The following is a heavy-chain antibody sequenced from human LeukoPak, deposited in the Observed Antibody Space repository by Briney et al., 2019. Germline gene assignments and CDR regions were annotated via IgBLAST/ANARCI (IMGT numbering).Heavy chain of an antibody. J-gene: IGHJ4*02. V-gene: IGHV3-21*01. CDR1: GFTFSSYS. CDR3: ARGLRGAFDY. D-gene: IGHD4/OR15-4a*01. CDR2: ISSSSSYI. Sequence: PGGSLRLAWAASGFTFSSYSMNWVRHAPGKGLEWVSSISSSSSYIYYADSVKGRFTISRDNAKNSLYLQMNSLRAEDTAVYYCARGLRGAFDYWGQGTLVTVSS.